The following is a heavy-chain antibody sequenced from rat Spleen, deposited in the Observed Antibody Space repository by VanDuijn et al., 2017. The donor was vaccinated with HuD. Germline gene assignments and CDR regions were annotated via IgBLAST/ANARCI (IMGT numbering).Heavy chain of an antibody. CDR1: GFTFSSFP. CDR2: ISTSGGST. CDR3: TRGNNYFDY. Sequence: EVQLVESGGGLVQPGRSMKLSCAASGFTFSSFPMAWVRQAPTKGLEWVATISTSGGSTYYRDSVKGRFTISRDNAKSTLYLQMNSLRSEDTATYYCTRGNNYFDYWGQGVMVTVSS. J-gene: IGHJ2*01. V-gene: IGHV5-46*01. D-gene: IGHD4-5*01.